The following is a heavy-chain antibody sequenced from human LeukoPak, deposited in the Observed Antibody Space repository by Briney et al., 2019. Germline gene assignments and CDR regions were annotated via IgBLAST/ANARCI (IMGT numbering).Heavy chain of an antibody. CDR3: ARHKYSSSWCFDY. CDR1: GGSISSYY. J-gene: IGHJ4*02. CDR2: IYYSGST. D-gene: IGHD6-13*01. Sequence: SETLSLTCTVSGGSISSYYWSWIRQPPGKGLEWIGYIYYSGSTNYNPSLKSRVTISVDTHKNQFPLKLSSVTAADTAVYYCARHKYSSSWCFDYWGQGTLVTVSS. V-gene: IGHV4-59*08.